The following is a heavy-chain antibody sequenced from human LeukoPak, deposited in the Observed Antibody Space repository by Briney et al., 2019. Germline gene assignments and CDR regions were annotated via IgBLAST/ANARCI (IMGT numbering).Heavy chain of an antibody. CDR3: ARGKPTYDFWSGHYDRYYYGMDV. V-gene: IGHV1-2*02. D-gene: IGHD3-3*01. Sequence: ASVKVSCKASGYTFTGYYMHWVRQAPGQGLEWMGWINPNSGGTNYAQKFQGRVTMTRDTSISTAYMELSRLRSDDTAVYYCARGKPTYDFWSGHYDRYYYGMDVWGQGTTVTVSS. CDR1: GYTFTGYY. CDR2: INPNSGGT. J-gene: IGHJ6*02.